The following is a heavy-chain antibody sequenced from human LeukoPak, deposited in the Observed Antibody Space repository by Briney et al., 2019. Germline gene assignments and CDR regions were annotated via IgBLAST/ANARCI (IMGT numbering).Heavy chain of an antibody. V-gene: IGHV3-66*01. CDR3: ARYYSSSSSHPNYYYYYYMDV. Sequence: GGSLRLSCVASAFTVSTNYMIWVRQAPGKGLEWVSLIYGDGSTYYADSVKCRVTISRDNSKNTVFLQMNSLRAEDTAVYYCARYYSSSSSHPNYYYYYYMDVWGKGTTVTVSS. CDR1: AFTVSTNY. D-gene: IGHD5-18*01. CDR2: IYGDGST. J-gene: IGHJ6*03.